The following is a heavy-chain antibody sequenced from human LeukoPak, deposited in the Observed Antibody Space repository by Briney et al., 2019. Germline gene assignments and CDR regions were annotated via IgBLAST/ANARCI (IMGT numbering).Heavy chain of an antibody. CDR3: ARDAHRGDG. Sequence: GGSLRLSCAASGFTFRNYEMNWVRQAPGKGLEWVSYISNSGANIFYADSVKGRFTVSRDNAENSLFLQMNSLRPEDTAVYYCARDAHRGDGWGQGTLVTVSS. J-gene: IGHJ4*02. V-gene: IGHV3-48*03. CDR1: GFTFRNYE. CDR2: ISNSGANI. D-gene: IGHD6-25*01.